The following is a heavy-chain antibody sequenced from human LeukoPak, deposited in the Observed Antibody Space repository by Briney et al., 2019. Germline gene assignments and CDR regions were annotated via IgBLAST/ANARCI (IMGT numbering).Heavy chain of an antibody. J-gene: IGHJ3*02. CDR3: ARDLEYYYDSSGYYWGYSFDI. D-gene: IGHD3-22*01. CDR1: GGSISSYY. CDR2: IHTSGST. Sequence: SETLSLTCTVSGGSISSYYWSWIRQPAGKGLEWIERIHTSGSTKYNPSLKSRVTISVDKSKNQFSLKLTSVTAADTAVYYCARDLEYYYDSSGYYWGYSFDIWGQGTMVTVSS. V-gene: IGHV4-4*07.